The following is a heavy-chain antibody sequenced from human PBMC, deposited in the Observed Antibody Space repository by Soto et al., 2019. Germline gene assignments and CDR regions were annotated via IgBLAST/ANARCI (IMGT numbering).Heavy chain of an antibody. V-gene: IGHV4-59*12. D-gene: IGHD2-21*02. CDR1: GGSISSYY. Sequence: SETLSLTCTVSGGSISSYYWSWIRQPPGKGLEWIGYIYYSGSTNYNPSLKSRVTISVDTSKNQFSLKLSSVTAADTAVYYCSSTQYGGNSSCAFDIWGQGTMVTVSS. CDR3: SSTQYGGNSSCAFDI. CDR2: IYYSGST. J-gene: IGHJ3*02.